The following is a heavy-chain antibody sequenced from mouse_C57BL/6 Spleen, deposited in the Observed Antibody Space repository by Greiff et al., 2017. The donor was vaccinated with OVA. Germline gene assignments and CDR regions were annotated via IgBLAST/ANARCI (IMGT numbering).Heavy chain of an antibody. J-gene: IGHJ1*03. CDR2: IDPSDSET. CDR3: ARKDSSGLWYFDV. V-gene: IGHV1-52*01. CDR1: GYTFTSYW. Sequence: QVQLQQPGAELVRPGSSVKLSCKASGYTFTSYWMHWVKQRPIQGLEWIGNIDPSDSETHYNQKFKDKATLTVDKSSSTAYMQLSSLTSEDSAVYDCARKDSSGLWYFDVWGTGTTVTVSS. D-gene: IGHD3-2*02.